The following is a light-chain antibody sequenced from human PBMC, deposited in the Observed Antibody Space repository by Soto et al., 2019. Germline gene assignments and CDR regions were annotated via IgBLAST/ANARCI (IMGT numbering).Light chain of an antibody. J-gene: IGKJ1*01. Sequence: IVLTQSPGTLSLSPGSLATLSCKASQSVRSVYLAWYQQKPGQAPRLLIYGASSRATGVPDRFSGSGSGTNFILTVSRLEPEDFAMYFCQRYGSSRTFGQGTKEDIK. CDR3: QRYGSSRT. V-gene: IGKV3-20*01. CDR1: QSVRSVY. CDR2: GAS.